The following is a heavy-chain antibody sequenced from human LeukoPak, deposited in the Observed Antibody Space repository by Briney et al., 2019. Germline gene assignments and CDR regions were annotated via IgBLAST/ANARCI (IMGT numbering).Heavy chain of an antibody. CDR2: IYYSGST. D-gene: IGHD3-10*01. Sequence: SETLSLTCTVSGGSISSSSYYWGWIRQPPGKGLEWIGSIYYSGSTYYNPSLKSRVTISVDTSKNQFSLKLSSVTAADTAVYYCARVFYGSGSYYHYGMDVWGQGTTVTVPS. V-gene: IGHV4-39*07. CDR3: ARVFYGSGSYYHYGMDV. J-gene: IGHJ6*02. CDR1: GGSISSSSYY.